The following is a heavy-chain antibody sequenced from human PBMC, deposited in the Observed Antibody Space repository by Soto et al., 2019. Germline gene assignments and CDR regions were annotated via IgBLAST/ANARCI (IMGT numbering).Heavy chain of an antibody. CDR1: GFTFSSYA. CDR3: ATSGYSSGWYTTPYFDY. V-gene: IGHV3-23*01. J-gene: IGHJ4*02. D-gene: IGHD6-19*01. CDR2: ISGGGGST. Sequence: GGSLRLSCAASGFTFSSYAMSWVRQAPGKGLEWVSAISGGGGSTYYADSVKGRFTISRDNSKNTLYLQMNSLRAEDTAVYYCATSGYSSGWYTTPYFDYWGQGTLVTVSS.